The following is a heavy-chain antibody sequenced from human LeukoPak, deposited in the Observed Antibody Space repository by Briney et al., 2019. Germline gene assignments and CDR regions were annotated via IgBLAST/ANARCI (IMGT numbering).Heavy chain of an antibody. V-gene: IGHV3-66*01. D-gene: IGHD3-10*02. CDR3: ARFYVPEEHNPAWYEAH. CDR1: GFSVSGTD. J-gene: IGHJ4*02. Sequence: GGSLRLSCAVSGFSVSGTDMNWVRQAPGMGLEWVSVIYSGGSIYYVNSVKGRFTISRDNAKSTAFLQMKSLRVEDTGIYYCARFYVPEEHNPAWYEAHWGQGILVTVSS. CDR2: IYSGGSI.